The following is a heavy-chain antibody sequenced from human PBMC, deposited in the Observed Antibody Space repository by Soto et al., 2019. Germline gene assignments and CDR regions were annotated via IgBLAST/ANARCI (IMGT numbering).Heavy chain of an antibody. J-gene: IGHJ4*02. CDR3: AKEEGRYGCGEGDCDY. V-gene: IGHV3-23*01. Sequence: EVQLLESGGGLVQPGGSLRLSCAASGFTFSSYAMTWVRQAPGKGLELVSGICGSGGNTYYADSVKGRFTISRNNSKNKLHLQMSGRRAQNTDVYYSAKEEGRYGCGEGDCDYWGQGTLVTVSS. CDR2: ICGSGGNT. CDR1: GFTFSSYA. D-gene: IGHD3-10*01.